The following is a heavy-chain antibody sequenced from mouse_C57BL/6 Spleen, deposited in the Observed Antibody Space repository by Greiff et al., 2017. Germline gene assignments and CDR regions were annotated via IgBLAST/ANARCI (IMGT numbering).Heavy chain of an antibody. J-gene: IGHJ4*01. CDR1: GYTLTDYY. Sequence: VKLQQSGPELVKPGASVKISCKASGYTLTDYYMNWVKQSHGKSLEWIGDINPNNGGTSYNQKFKGKATLTVDKSSRTAYMELRLLTSEDSAVYYCARFTTVVAYYYAMDYWGQGTSVTVSS. CDR2: INPNNGGT. V-gene: IGHV1-26*01. CDR3: ARFTTVVAYYYAMDY. D-gene: IGHD1-1*01.